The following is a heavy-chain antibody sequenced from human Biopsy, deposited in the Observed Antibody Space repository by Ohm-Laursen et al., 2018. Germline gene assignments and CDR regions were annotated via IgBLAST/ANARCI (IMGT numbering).Heavy chain of an antibody. J-gene: IGHJ5*02. CDR1: GATFSNYA. V-gene: IGHV1-69*06. Sequence: SSVKVSCKASGATFSNYAINWLRQAPGQGLEWMGGINPMFGTAKYAQRFQGRVTITADKSTSTADMELSSLRSDDTAVYYCARSFGVVTNFEHNWFDPWGQGTLVTVSS. D-gene: IGHD3-3*01. CDR3: ARSFGVVTNFEHNWFDP. CDR2: INPMFGTA.